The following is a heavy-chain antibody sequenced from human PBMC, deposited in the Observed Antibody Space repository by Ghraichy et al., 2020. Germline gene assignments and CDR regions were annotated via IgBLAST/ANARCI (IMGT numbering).Heavy chain of an antibody. CDR3: ARMPPAKFYFDY. CDR2: FYYSGST. Sequence: SQTLSLTCTVSGGSISSYYWSWIRQPPGKGLEYIGYFYYSGSTNHNPSLKSRVTISVDTSKNQFSLKLSSVTAADTAMYYCARMPPAKFYFDYWGQGTLVTVSS. D-gene: IGHD2-2*01. V-gene: IGHV4-59*08. J-gene: IGHJ4*02. CDR1: GGSISSYY.